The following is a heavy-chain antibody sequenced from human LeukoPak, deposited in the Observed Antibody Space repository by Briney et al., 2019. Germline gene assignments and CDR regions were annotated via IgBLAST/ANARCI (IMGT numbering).Heavy chain of an antibody. CDR1: GFTFSSYA. CDR2: ISYDGSNK. V-gene: IGHV3-30-3*02. J-gene: IGHJ5*02. CDR3: AKRSGYDFWSGFDP. Sequence: PGRSLRLSCAASGFTFSSYAMHWVRQAPGKGLEWVAVISYDGSNKYYADSVKGRFTVSRDNSKNTLYLQMSSLRAEDTALYYCAKRSGYDFWSGFDPWGQGTLVIVSS. D-gene: IGHD3-3*01.